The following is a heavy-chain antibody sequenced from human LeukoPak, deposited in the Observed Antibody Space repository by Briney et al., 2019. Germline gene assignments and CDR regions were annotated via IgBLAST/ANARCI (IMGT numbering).Heavy chain of an antibody. V-gene: IGHV4-34*01. J-gene: IGHJ4*02. CDR1: GGSFSGYY. D-gene: IGHD3-22*01. CDR2: INHSGST. Sequence: SETLSLTCAVYGGSFSGYYWTWIRQSPGKGLEWIGQINHSGSTNYNPSLKSRVTISVDTSKNQVSLTLTSVTAADTAVYYCAPYDSSITATCFDYWGQGTLVTVSS. CDR3: APYDSSITATCFDY.